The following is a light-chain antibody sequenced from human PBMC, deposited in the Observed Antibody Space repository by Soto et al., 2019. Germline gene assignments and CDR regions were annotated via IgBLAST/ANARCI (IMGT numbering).Light chain of an antibody. Sequence: QSALTPPASVSGSPGQSITISCTGTSSDVGGYNYVSWYQQHPGKAPKLMIYEVSNRPSGVSNRFSGSKSGNTASLTISGLQAEDEADYYCSSYTSSSIDYVFGTGTKVTVL. J-gene: IGLJ1*01. CDR3: SSYTSSSIDYV. CDR1: SSDVGGYNY. CDR2: EVS. V-gene: IGLV2-14*01.